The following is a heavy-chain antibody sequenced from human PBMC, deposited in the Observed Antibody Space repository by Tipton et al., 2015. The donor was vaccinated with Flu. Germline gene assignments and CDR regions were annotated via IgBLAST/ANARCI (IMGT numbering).Heavy chain of an antibody. V-gene: IGHV3-21*01. D-gene: IGHD6-19*01. CDR2: ISSTSSFI. J-gene: IGHJ4*02. CDR1: EFTFSSYS. CDR3: AKVIPELVAGLDS. Sequence: SLRLSCAASEFTFSSYSMNWVRQAPGKGLEWVSSISSTSSFIYYGDSVKGRFTISRDNAKNSLYLQMNSLRAEDTAVYSCAKVIPELVAGLDSWGQGTLVTVSS.